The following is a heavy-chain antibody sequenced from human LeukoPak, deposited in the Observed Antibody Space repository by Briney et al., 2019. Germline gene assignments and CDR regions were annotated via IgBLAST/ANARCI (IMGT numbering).Heavy chain of an antibody. D-gene: IGHD3-10*01. J-gene: IGHJ4*02. Sequence: GGSLRLSCAASGFTFSSYSMNWVRQAPGKGLEWVSSISSSSSYIYYADSVKGRFTISRDNAKNSLYLQMNSLRAEDTAVYYCARSKPRGATMVRGVIDYWGQGTLVTVSS. CDR1: GFTFSSYS. V-gene: IGHV3-21*01. CDR3: ARSKPRGATMVRGVIDY. CDR2: ISSSSSYI.